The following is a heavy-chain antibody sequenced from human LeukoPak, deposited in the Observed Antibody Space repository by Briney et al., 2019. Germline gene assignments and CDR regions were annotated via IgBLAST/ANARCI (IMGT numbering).Heavy chain of an antibody. Sequence: ASVKVSCKASGYTFTGYYMHWVRQAPGQGLEWMGWISAYNGNTNYAQKLQGRVTMTTDTSTSTAYMELRSLRSDDTAVYYCARYCSGGSCHRRAFDIWGQGTMVTVSS. V-gene: IGHV1-18*04. CDR3: ARYCSGGSCHRRAFDI. CDR1: GYTFTGYY. CDR2: ISAYNGNT. D-gene: IGHD2-15*01. J-gene: IGHJ3*02.